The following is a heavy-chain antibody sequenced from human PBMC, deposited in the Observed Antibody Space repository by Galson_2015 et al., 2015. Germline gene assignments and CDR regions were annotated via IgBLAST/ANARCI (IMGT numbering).Heavy chain of an antibody. CDR2: IYHSGST. CDR1: SGFISSSNW. V-gene: IGHV4-4*02. J-gene: IGHJ3*02. Sequence: ETLSLTCAVSSGFISSSNWWSWVRQAPGKGLEWIGEIYHSGSTNYNPSLKTRVTISGDNSKNQFSLKLTSVTAADTAVYYCARANYGEYSGSLDIWGPGTMVTVSS. CDR3: ARANYGEYSGSLDI. D-gene: IGHD4-17*01.